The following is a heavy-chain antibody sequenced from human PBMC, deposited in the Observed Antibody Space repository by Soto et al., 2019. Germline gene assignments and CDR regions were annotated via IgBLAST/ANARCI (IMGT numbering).Heavy chain of an antibody. CDR1: GGSISSYY. CDR3: ARLPDSSSWFLSNWFAP. CDR2: IHYSGST. Sequence: PSETLSLTCTISGGSISSYYWTWIRQPPGKGLEWIGYIHYSGSTIYNPSLRSRITISVDTSKNQFSLKLSSVTAADTAVYYCARLPDSSSWFLSNWFAPWGQGILVTVYS. J-gene: IGHJ5*02. D-gene: IGHD6-13*01. V-gene: IGHV4-59*08.